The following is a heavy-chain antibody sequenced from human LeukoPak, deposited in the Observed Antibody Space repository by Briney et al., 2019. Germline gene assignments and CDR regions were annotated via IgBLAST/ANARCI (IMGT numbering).Heavy chain of an antibody. CDR3: TRDQFFDYDNDDAFDV. V-gene: IGHV3-30*14. D-gene: IGHD3-22*01. Sequence: QPGRSLRLSCAASGFTFSSYAMHWVRQAPGKGLEWVAVISYDGSNKYYADSVKGRFTISRDDANNLVFLQMHSLRAEDTAIYYCTRDQFFDYDNDDAFDVWGQGTKVIVSS. CDR2: ISYDGSNK. J-gene: IGHJ3*01. CDR1: GFTFSSYA.